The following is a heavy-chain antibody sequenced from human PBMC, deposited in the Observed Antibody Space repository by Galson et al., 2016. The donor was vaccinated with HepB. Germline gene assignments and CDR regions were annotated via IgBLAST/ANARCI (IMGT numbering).Heavy chain of an antibody. CDR1: GFSVSSNY. J-gene: IGHJ6*03. CDR3: ARDREGAEAATSLGLGFYYHYYMDV. D-gene: IGHD3-16*01. CDR2: IYNSGRT. Sequence: SLRLSCAASGFSVSSNYMNWVRQAPGKGLEWVSIIYNSGRTYYADSVKGRFTISRDNSKTTLYLQMNRLRAEDTAVYYCARDREGAEAATSLGLGFYYHYYMDVWGTGTTVTVSS. V-gene: IGHV3-53*01.